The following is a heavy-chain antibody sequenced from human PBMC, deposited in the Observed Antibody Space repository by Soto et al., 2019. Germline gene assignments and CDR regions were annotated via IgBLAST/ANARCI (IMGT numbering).Heavy chain of an antibody. V-gene: IGHV3-49*03. CDR1: GFTFGDYA. Sequence: GGSLRLSCTCFGFTFGDYAISWSRQAPGKGLEWVGVIRSKAYGETTDYGASVKGRFTILRDDSKSIAYLQLNSLQSEDTGVYYCTRYTYTSRYSYFGMDVWGHGTAVTVSS. J-gene: IGHJ6*02. D-gene: IGHD2-2*01. CDR3: TRYTYTSRYSYFGMDV. CDR2: IRSKAYGETT.